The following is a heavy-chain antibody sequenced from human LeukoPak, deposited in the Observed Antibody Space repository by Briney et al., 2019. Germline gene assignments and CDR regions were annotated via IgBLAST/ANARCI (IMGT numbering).Heavy chain of an antibody. CDR1: GFTFSSYA. Sequence: GGSLRLSCAASGFTFSSYAMRCVRQAPGKGLEWVSAISGSGGSTYYADSVKGRFTISRDNSKNTLYLQMNSLRAEDTAVYYCAKVGWFGELSFYYYYMDVWGKGTTVTISS. CDR2: ISGSGGST. D-gene: IGHD3-10*01. J-gene: IGHJ6*03. V-gene: IGHV3-23*01. CDR3: AKVGWFGELSFYYYYMDV.